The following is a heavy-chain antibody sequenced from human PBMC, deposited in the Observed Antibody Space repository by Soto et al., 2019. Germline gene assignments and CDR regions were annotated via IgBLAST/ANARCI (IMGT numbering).Heavy chain of an antibody. D-gene: IGHD6-6*01. CDR2: IYHSGST. J-gene: IGHJ4*02. CDR3: ARSSSSPGDLDY. Sequence: PSETLSLTCAVSGYSISSGYYWGWIRQPPGKGLEWIGSIYHSGSTYYNPSLKSRVTISVDTSKNQFSLKLSSVTAADTAVYYCARSSSSPGDLDYWGQGTLVTVSS. V-gene: IGHV4-38-2*01. CDR1: GYSISSGYY.